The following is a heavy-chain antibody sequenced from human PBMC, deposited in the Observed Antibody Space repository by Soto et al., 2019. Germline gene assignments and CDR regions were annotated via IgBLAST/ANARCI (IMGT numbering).Heavy chain of an antibody. V-gene: IGHV1-18*01. J-gene: IGHJ1*01. CDR1: GYTFTSYG. CDR2: ISAYNGNT. D-gene: IGHD5-18*01. CDR3: ARDREGGYSYGSFQH. Sequence: ASVKVSCKASGYTFTSYGITWVRQAPGQGLEWMGWISAYNGNTKYAQNFQGRVTMTTDTSTSTAYMEVRSLRSDDTAVYYCARDREGGYSYGSFQHWGQGTLVTVS.